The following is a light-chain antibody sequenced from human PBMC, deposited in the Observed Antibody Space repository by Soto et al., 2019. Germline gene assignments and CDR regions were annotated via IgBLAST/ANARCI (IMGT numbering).Light chain of an antibody. CDR1: SSNIGNYD. CDR3: GAWDNSLYGAL. J-gene: IGLJ2*01. CDR2: DSD. Sequence: QSALTQPPSLSAAPGQKVTISCSGGSSNIGNYDVYWYQQRPGTAPKLLIYDSDQRPSGIPDRFSGSKSGTSATLTITGLQIGDEADYFCGAWDNSLYGALFGGGTKVTVL. V-gene: IGLV1-51*01.